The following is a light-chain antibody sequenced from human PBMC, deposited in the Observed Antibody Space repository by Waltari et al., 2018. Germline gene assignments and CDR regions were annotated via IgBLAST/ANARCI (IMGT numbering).Light chain of an antibody. V-gene: IGKV3D-15*01. CDR1: QSVTTK. CDR2: DAS. J-gene: IGKJ1*01. Sequence: EIVMTQSPATLSVSPGEGATLSCRASQSVTTKLAWYQLKPGRAPRLLIYDASSRATGIPARFSGSGFGTEFTLTISSLQSEDFAVYYCQQYHNWPPWTFGRGTKVEIK. CDR3: QQYHNWPPWT.